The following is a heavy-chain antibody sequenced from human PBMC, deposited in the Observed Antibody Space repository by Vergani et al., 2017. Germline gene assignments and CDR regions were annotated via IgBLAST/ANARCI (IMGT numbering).Heavy chain of an antibody. CDR2: IYVSGIT. Sequence: QVQLQESGPGLVKPSQTLSLTCTVSGASINNDFYYWHWIRQPAGKGLEWIGRIYVSGITDYNSSLQSRVSMSVDTSKNQFSLTLTSVTAADTAVYYCAIDNKHLRGRAFDLWGQGTMVTVPS. D-gene: IGHD1-1*01. V-gene: IGHV4-61*02. J-gene: IGHJ3*01. CDR3: AIDNKHLRGRAFDL. CDR1: GASINNDFYY.